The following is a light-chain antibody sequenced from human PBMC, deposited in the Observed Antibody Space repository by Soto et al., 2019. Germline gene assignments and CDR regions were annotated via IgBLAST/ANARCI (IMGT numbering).Light chain of an antibody. CDR2: KAS. V-gene: IGKV1-5*03. Sequence: IQMTQSLSPLSASVGDRVPITCRASQSISSGWAWYQQKPGKAPKVLIYKASSLESGVPSRFSGSGSGTEFTLTISSLQPDDFATYYCQQYNSYSPVWTFGQGTKVEIK. CDR1: QSISSG. CDR3: QQYNSYSPVWT. J-gene: IGKJ1*01.